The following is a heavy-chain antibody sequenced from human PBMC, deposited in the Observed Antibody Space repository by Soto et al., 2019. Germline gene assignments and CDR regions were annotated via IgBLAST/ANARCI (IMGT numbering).Heavy chain of an antibody. CDR1: GGSMRSYDW. V-gene: IGHV4-4*02. Sequence: QVRLQESGPGLVEPSGTLSLTCGVSGGSMRSYDWWSWVRQTPGKGLEWIGEISHYGITNYNPSLKSRVTMSIDTSKNQFSLEVRSLTAADTAMYYCARNGDCTSGICYVGWFDPWGQGTLVSVSS. D-gene: IGHD2-2*01. CDR3: ARNGDCTSGICYVGWFDP. CDR2: ISHYGIT. J-gene: IGHJ5*02.